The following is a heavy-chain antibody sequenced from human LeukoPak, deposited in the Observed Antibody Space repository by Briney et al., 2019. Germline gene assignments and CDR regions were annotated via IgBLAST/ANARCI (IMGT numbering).Heavy chain of an antibody. Sequence: GGSLRLSCAASGFTFSSYSMNWVRQAPGKGLEWVSSISSSSSYIYYADSVKGRFTISRDNAKNSLYLQMNSLRAEDTALYYCARAAYCGGDCYRAFDIWGQGTMVTVSS. CDR2: ISSSSSYI. J-gene: IGHJ3*02. CDR1: GFTFSSYS. V-gene: IGHV3-21*04. D-gene: IGHD2-21*02. CDR3: ARAAYCGGDCYRAFDI.